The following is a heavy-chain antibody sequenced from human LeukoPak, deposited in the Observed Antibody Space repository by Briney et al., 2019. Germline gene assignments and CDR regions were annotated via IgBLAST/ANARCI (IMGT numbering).Heavy chain of an antibody. V-gene: IGHV2-5*01. CDR1: GFSLSTSGVG. CDR2: IYWNDDK. CDR3: AHGYSGDTAMGD. D-gene: IGHD5-18*01. J-gene: IGHJ4*02. Sequence: SGPTLVKPTQTLTLTCTFSGFSLSTSGVGVGWIRQPPGKALEWLALIYWNDDKRYSPSLKSRLTITKDTSKNQVVLTMTNMDPVDTATYYCAHGYSGDTAMGDWGQGTLVTVSS.